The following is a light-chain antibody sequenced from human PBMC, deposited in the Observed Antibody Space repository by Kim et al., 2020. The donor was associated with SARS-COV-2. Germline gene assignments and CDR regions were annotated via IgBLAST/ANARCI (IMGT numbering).Light chain of an antibody. Sequence: YVVDRVTLTCRASQSIDTHLAWHQQKPGKAPRLLVFDAFSLGSGVPSRFISSGSGTEFTLTTSSRQPEYFAIHYCHQYNSPWTFGQGTKVDI. CDR1: QSIDTH. J-gene: IGKJ1*01. CDR3: HQYNSPWT. V-gene: IGKV1-5*01. CDR2: DAF.